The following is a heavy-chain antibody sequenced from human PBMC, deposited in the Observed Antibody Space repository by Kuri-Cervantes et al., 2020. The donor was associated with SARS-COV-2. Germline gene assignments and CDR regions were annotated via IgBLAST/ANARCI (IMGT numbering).Heavy chain of an antibody. V-gene: IGHV4-30-4*08. Sequence: SQTLSLTCAVSGYSISSGYYWGWIRQPPGKGLEWIGYIYYSGSTYYNPSLKSRVTISVDTSKNQFSLKLSSVTAADTAVYYCARDADGGNGEDYYYYYMDVWGKGTTVTVSS. CDR1: GYSISSGYY. CDR3: ARDADGGNGEDYYYYYMDV. J-gene: IGHJ6*03. CDR2: IYYSGST. D-gene: IGHD4-23*01.